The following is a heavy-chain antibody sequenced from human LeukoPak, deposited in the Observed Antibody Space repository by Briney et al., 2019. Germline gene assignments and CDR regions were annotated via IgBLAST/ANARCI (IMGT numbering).Heavy chain of an antibody. CDR1: GFTFSSYA. CDR3: ARDHATAAMIVVALGNFQH. J-gene: IGHJ1*01. V-gene: IGHV3-30-3*01. Sequence: TGGSLRLSCAASGFTFSSYAMHWVRQAPGKGLEWVAVISYDGSNKYYADSVKGRFTISRDNSKNTLYLQMNSLRAEDTAVYYCARDHATAAMIVVALGNFQHWGQGTLVTVSS. D-gene: IGHD3-22*01. CDR2: ISYDGSNK.